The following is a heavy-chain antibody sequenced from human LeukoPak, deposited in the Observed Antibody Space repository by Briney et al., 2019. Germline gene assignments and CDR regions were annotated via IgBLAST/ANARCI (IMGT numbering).Heavy chain of an antibody. CDR2: LSYGGTNK. Sequence: GGSLRLSCAASGFTFSDYAMHWVRQAPGKGLEWVAVLSYGGTNKYYADSVKGRFTISRDNSKNTMFLQMNSLRSEDTAVYYCARGAGYSSDWYPTGGLDYYYYDMDVWGQGTTVSVSS. CDR3: ARGAGYSSDWYPTGGLDYYYYDMDV. CDR1: GFTFSDYA. V-gene: IGHV3-30-3*01. D-gene: IGHD6-19*01. J-gene: IGHJ6*02.